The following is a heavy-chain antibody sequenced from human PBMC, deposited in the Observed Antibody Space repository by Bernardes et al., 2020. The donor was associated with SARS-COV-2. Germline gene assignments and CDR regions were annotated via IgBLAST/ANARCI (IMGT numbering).Heavy chain of an antibody. D-gene: IGHD2-21*01. CDR3: ARDRILVVPTSIPTYYYYGLDS. V-gene: IGHV1-18*01. J-gene: IGHJ6*04. CDR2: IDVFNGTT. CDR1: GYIFTNYE. Sequence: AAVKDSCKASGYIFTNYEINWVRQAPGKGLEWLGGIDVFNGTTHYAQNLQGRVTMTRDTSTSTAYLELRSLRSDDTAVYYCARDRILVVPTSIPTYYYYGLDSWGKESTVTVTA.